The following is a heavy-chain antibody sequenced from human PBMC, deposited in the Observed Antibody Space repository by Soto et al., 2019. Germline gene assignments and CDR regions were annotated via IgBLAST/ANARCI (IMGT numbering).Heavy chain of an antibody. Sequence: QVQLVQSGAEVKKPGSSVKVSCKASGGTFSSYAISWVRQAPGQGLEWMGGVIPIFGTANNAQKFQGRVTITADESTSTAYMEVSRLRSDGTAVYYCARGAAAGHYYYYYGMDVWGQGTTVTVSS. CDR3: ARGAAAGHYYYYYGMDV. CDR2: VIPIFGTA. V-gene: IGHV1-69*01. J-gene: IGHJ6*02. CDR1: GGTFSSYA. D-gene: IGHD6-13*01.